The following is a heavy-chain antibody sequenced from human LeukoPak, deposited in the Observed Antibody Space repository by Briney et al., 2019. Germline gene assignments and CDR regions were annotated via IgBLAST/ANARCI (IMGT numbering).Heavy chain of an antibody. CDR2: TSSSGSYI. V-gene: IGHV3-21*06. J-gene: IGHJ4*02. CDR3: ARDLYSSGWYSCFDF. D-gene: IGHD6-19*01. Sequence: GGSLRLSCAASGFTFSSYSMNWVRQAPGKGLEWVSSTSSSGSYINYADSVKGRFTISRDNAKNSLYLQMNSLRAEDTAVYYCARDLYSSGWYSCFDFWGQGTLVTVSS. CDR1: GFTFSSYS.